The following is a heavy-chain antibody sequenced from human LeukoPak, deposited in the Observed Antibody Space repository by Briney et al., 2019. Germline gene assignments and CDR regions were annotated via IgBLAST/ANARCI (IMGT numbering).Heavy chain of an antibody. D-gene: IGHD3-9*01. CDR2: IYYSGGT. J-gene: IGHJ4*02. V-gene: IGHV4-59*08. Sequence: PSETLSLTCTVSGGSISSYYWSWIRQPPGKGLEWIGYIYYSGGTNYNPSLKSRVTISVDTSKNQFSLKLSSVTAADTAVYYCARHIYYFDYWGQGTLVTVSS. CDR3: ARHIYYFDY. CDR1: GGSISSYY.